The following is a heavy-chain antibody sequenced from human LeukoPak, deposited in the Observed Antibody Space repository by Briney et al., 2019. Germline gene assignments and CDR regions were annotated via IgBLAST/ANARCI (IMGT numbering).Heavy chain of an antibody. Sequence: TSETLSLTCAVYGGSFSGYYWSWIRQPPGKGLEWIGEINHSGSTNYNPSLKSRVTISVDTSKNQFSLKLSSVTAADTAVYYCARGGYSYGLWGQGTLVTVSS. J-gene: IGHJ4*02. V-gene: IGHV4-34*01. D-gene: IGHD5-18*01. CDR3: ARGGYSYGL. CDR1: GGSFSGYY. CDR2: INHSGST.